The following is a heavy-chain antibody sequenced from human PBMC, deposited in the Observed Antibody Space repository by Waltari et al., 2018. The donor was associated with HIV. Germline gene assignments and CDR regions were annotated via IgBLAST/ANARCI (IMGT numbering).Heavy chain of an antibody. Sequence: QVQLVESGGGVVQPGRSLRLSCAASGFTFSSYAMHWVRQAPGKGLEWVAVISYDGSNKYYADSVKGRFTISRDNSKNTLYLQMNSLRAEDTAVYYCAGIGSEPRDAFDIWGQGTMVTVSS. V-gene: IGHV3-30*01. J-gene: IGHJ3*02. CDR2: ISYDGSNK. CDR3: AGIGSEPRDAFDI. D-gene: IGHD1-26*01. CDR1: GFTFSSYA.